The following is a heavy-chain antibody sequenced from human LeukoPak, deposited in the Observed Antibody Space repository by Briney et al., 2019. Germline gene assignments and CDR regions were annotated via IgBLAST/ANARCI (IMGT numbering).Heavy chain of an antibody. CDR2: LYYSGST. CDR1: GGSITSYY. J-gene: IGHJ3*02. V-gene: IGHV4-59*04. Sequence: SQYLSLTYTLSGGSITSYYWSWTRQHPGKGLEWIGYLYYSGSTYYNPSLKSRATISVDTSKNQFSLKLTSVTAADTAVYYCARHYSKRGPTTVTTTRGAFDIWGQGTMVTVSS. CDR3: ARHYSKRGPTTVTTTRGAFDI. D-gene: IGHD4-17*01.